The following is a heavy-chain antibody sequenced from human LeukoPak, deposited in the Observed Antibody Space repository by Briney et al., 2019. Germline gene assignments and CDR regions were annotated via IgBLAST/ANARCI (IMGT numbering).Heavy chain of an antibody. CDR1: GGSFSGYY. CDR2: INHSGST. D-gene: IGHD6-13*01. Sequence: SSETLSLTCAVYGGSFSGYYWSWIRQPPGKGLEWIGEINHSGSTNCNPSLKSRVTISVDTSKNQFSLKLSSVTAADTAVYYCARSYSSSWYRVYYGMDVWGQGTTVTVSS. J-gene: IGHJ6*02. V-gene: IGHV4-34*01. CDR3: ARSYSSSWYRVYYGMDV.